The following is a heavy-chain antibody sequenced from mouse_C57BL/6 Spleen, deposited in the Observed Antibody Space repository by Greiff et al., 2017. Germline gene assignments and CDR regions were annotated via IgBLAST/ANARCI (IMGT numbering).Heavy chain of an antibody. V-gene: IGHV1-82*01. CDR2: IYPGDGDT. CDR1: GYAFSSSW. CDR3: ARGGYYGSSLYYFDY. Sequence: VKLMESGPELVKPGASVKISCKASGYAFSSSWMNWVKQRPGKGLEWIGRIYPGDGDTNYNGKFKGKATLTADKSSSTAYMQLSSLTSEDSAVYFCARGGYYGSSLYYFDYWGQGTTLTVSS. D-gene: IGHD1-1*01. J-gene: IGHJ2*01.